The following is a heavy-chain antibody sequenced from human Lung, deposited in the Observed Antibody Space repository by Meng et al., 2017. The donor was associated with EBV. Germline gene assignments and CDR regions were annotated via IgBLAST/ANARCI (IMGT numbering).Heavy chain of an antibody. CDR3: ARAPGNWNFDS. CDR1: SASISSNNY. V-gene: IGHV4-4*02. J-gene: IGHJ4*02. Sequence: VDLQESAPGLTTPSGPLSLPSTVSSASISSNNYWTWVRQSPGKGLEWIGEIYHNENTNYNPSLMSRVTMSLDKSKNHFSLNLRSVTAADTAVYFCARAPGNWNFDSWGQGTLVTVSS. CDR2: IYHNENT. D-gene: IGHD1-20*01.